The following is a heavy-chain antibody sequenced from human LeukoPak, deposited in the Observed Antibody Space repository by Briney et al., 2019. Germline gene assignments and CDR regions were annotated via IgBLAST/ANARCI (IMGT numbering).Heavy chain of an antibody. CDR3: ARGAPAYYYDSSGPLNDY. Sequence: SETLSLTCTVSGGSISSYYWSWIGQPPGKGLEWIGYIYYSGSTNYNPSLKSRVTISVDTSKNQFSLKLSSVTAAATAVYYCARGAPAYYYDSSGPLNDYWGQGTLVTVSS. D-gene: IGHD3-22*01. V-gene: IGHV4-59*01. CDR2: IYYSGST. CDR1: GGSISSYY. J-gene: IGHJ4*02.